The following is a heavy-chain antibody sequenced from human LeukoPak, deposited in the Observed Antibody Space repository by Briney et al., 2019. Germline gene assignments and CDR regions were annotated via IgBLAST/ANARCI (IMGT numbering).Heavy chain of an antibody. CDR2: INHRGST. CDR1: GGSFSDYY. D-gene: IGHD6-19*01. V-gene: IGHV4-34*01. Sequence: KPSETLSLTCAVYGGSFSDYYWTWIRQPPEKGLEWIGEINHRGSTHYNPSLKSRVTISVDTSKKQFSLKLSSVTAADTAVYYCATYSTGFDIWGQGTVVTVSS. CDR3: ATYSTGFDI. J-gene: IGHJ3*02.